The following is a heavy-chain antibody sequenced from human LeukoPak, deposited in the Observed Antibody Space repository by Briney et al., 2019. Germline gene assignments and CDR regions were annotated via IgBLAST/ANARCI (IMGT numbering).Heavy chain of an antibody. CDR1: GFTFSSYA. J-gene: IGHJ4*02. V-gene: IGHV3-30-3*01. Sequence: GGSLRLSCAASGFTFSSYAMHWVRQAPGKGLEWVAVISYDGSNKYYADSVKGRFTISRDNSKNTLYLQMNSLRAEDTAVYYCARDRSYYYDSSGYYSDYWGQGTLVTVSS. D-gene: IGHD3-22*01. CDR3: ARDRSYYYDSSGYYSDY. CDR2: ISYDGSNK.